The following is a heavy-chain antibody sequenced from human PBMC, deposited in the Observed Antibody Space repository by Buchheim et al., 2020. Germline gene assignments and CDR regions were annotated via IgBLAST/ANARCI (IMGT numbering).Heavy chain of an antibody. CDR1: GFSFSTNA. D-gene: IGHD3-3*02. CDR2: IGGDGRS. Sequence: DVQLLQSGGGLVQPGGSLRLSCAASGFSFSTNAMSWVRQAPGRGLEWVSGIGGDGRSHYADSVQGRFTISRDSSKDTLYPQMNGLRVEDTATYYCAKDLHFWSAMDYWGQGAL. CDR3: AKDLHFWSAMDY. J-gene: IGHJ4*02. V-gene: IGHV3-23*01.